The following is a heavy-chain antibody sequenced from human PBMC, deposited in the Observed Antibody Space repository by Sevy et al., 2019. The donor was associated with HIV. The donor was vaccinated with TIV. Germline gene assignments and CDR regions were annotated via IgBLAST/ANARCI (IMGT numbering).Heavy chain of an antibody. CDR2: IHYTGST. V-gene: IGHV4-30-4*01. CDR3: ARDEGDYGDKSYYYGMDV. CDR1: GGSIISGDYY. D-gene: IGHD4-17*01. Sequence: SETLSLTCSVPGGSIISGDYYLSWVRQPPGRGLEWIGYIHYTGSTDYNPSLESRVTISVDTSKNQFSLKLTSVTAADTAVYYCARDEGDYGDKSYYYGMDVWGRGTTVTVSS. J-gene: IGHJ6*02.